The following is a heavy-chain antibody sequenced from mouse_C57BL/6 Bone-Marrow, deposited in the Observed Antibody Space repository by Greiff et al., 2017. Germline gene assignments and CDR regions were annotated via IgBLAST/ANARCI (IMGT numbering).Heavy chain of an antibody. CDR1: GFTFSSYA. CDR3: ARGLTGYFDY. V-gene: IGHV5-4*03. Sequence: EVKVVESGGGLVKPGGSLKLSCAASGFTFSSYAMSWVRQTPEKRLEWVATISDGGSYTYYPDNVKGRFTISRDNAKNNLYLQMSHLKSEDTAMYYCARGLTGYFDYWGQGTTLTGSS. CDR2: ISDGGSYT. J-gene: IGHJ2*01.